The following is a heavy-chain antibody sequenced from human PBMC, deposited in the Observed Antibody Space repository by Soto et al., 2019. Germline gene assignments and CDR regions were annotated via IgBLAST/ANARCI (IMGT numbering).Heavy chain of an antibody. CDR1: GFTFSNYA. Sequence: GGSLRLSCAASGFTFSNYAMTWVRQAPGKGLEWVSGISGSGRHTYYADSVKGRFSISRENSKNTLYLQIDSLRADDTAVYYCAKDRGVLGGVAGILDFWGQGTLVTVSS. D-gene: IGHD6-19*01. J-gene: IGHJ4*02. V-gene: IGHV3-23*01. CDR2: ISGSGRHT. CDR3: AKDRGVLGGVAGILDF.